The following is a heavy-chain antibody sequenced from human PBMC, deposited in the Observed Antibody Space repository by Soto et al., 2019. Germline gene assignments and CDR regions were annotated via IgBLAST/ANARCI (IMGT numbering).Heavy chain of an antibody. Sequence: GPLRLAGEGSGFIFSDYEMNWVRQVPGKGLEWISYISISGTIIHCADSVKGRFTISRDNAKNSVYLQMNSLRVEDTAIYYCAREGGFDWFYPWGQGTPVTVSS. CDR2: ISISGTII. V-gene: IGHV3-48*03. CDR1: GFIFSDYE. J-gene: IGHJ5*02. CDR3: AREGGFDWFYP.